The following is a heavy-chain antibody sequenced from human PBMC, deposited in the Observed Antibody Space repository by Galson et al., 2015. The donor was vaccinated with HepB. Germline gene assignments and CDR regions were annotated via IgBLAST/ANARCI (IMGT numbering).Heavy chain of an antibody. Sequence: PLRLACAASGFTVRSYAMGWVRQAPGKGLEWVAVISYDGSNKYYADSVKGRFTISRDNSKNTLYLQMNSLRAEDTAVYYCARDRWVGWFDPWGQGTLVTVSS. CDR3: ARDRWVGWFDP. CDR2: ISYDGSNK. D-gene: IGHD1-26*01. V-gene: IGHV3-30*04. J-gene: IGHJ5*02. CDR1: GFTVRSYA.